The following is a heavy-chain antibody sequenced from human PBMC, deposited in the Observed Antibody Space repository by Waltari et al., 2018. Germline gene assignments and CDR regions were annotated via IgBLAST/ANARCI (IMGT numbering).Heavy chain of an antibody. D-gene: IGHD3-10*01. CDR3: ARVGVYYGSGSYYNFDY. J-gene: IGHJ4*02. V-gene: IGHV1-2*02. CDR2: INPNSGGT. CDR1: GYTFTGYY. Sequence: QVQLVQSGAEVKKPGASVKVSCKASGYTFTGYYMHWVRQAPGQGLEWMGWINPNSGGTNYAQKFQGRVTMTSDTSISTAYMELSRLRSDDTAVYYCARVGVYYGSGSYYNFDYWGQGTLVTVSS.